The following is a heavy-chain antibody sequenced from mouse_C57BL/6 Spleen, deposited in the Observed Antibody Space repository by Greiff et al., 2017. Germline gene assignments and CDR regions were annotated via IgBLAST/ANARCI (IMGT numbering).Heavy chain of an antibody. J-gene: IGHJ4*01. D-gene: IGHD2-5*01. CDR2: IYPGDGDT. Sequence: VQLQQSGPELVKPGASVKISCKASGYAFSSSWMNWVKQRPGKGLEWIGRIYPGDGDTNYNGKFKGKATLTADKSSSTAYMQLSSLTSEDSAVYFCARRGYSKEDAMDYWGQGTSVTVSS. V-gene: IGHV1-82*01. CDR3: ARRGYSKEDAMDY. CDR1: GYAFSSSW.